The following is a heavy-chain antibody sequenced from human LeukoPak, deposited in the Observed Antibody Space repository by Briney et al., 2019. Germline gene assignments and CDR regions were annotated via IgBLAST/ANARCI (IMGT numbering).Heavy chain of an antibody. Sequence: ASVKVSRKASGYTFTSYAMHWVRQAPGQRLEWMGWINAGNGNTKYSQKFQGRVTITRDTSASTAYMELSSLRSEDTAVYYCARAGYCSSTSCYASWFDPWGQGTLVTVSS. J-gene: IGHJ5*02. D-gene: IGHD2-2*01. CDR2: INAGNGNT. V-gene: IGHV1-3*01. CDR1: GYTFTSYA. CDR3: ARAGYCSSTSCYASWFDP.